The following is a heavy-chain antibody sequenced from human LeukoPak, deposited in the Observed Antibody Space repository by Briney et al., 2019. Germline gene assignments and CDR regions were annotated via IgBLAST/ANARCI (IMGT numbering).Heavy chain of an antibody. CDR1: GYTFTSYD. V-gene: IGHV1-8*01. CDR2: MNPNSGNT. J-gene: IGHJ6*02. CDR3: ARNIVVVPAAIRYYYYYGMDV. Sequence: ASVKVSCKASGYTFTSYDINWVRQATGQGLEWMGWMNPNSGNTGYAQKFQSRVTMTRNTSISTAYMELSSLRSEDTAVYYCARNIVVVPAAIRYYYYYGMDVWGQGATVTVSS. D-gene: IGHD2-2*01.